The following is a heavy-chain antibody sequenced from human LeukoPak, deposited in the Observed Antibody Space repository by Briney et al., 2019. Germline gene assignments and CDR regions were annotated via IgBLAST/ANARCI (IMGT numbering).Heavy chain of an antibody. CDR3: VRERFGAIVEN. Sequence: GGSLRLSCTASGFTFTNSAMSWVRLAPGKGLEWVSTVYGGGNTAYTDSVKGRFTISRDTSKNTLLLQMNSLRAEDTAVYFCVRERFGAIVENWGQGALVIVSS. CDR1: GFTFTNSA. CDR2: VYGGGNT. D-gene: IGHD3-10*01. V-gene: IGHV3-23*01. J-gene: IGHJ4*02.